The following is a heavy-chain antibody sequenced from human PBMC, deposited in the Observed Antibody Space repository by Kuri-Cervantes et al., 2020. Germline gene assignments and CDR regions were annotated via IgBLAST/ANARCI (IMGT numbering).Heavy chain of an antibody. CDR2: IKHSGST. CDR1: GGSFSGFY. J-gene: IGHJ4*02. Sequence: SQTLSLTCAVYGGSFSGFYWSWIRQPPGKGLEWIGEIKHSGSTNYNPSLKSRVTISVDTYKNQFSLKLSSATAADTAVDYCARPRGQLVLQFFDYWGQGTLVTVSS. V-gene: IGHV4-34*01. CDR3: ARPRGQLVLQFFDY. D-gene: IGHD6-6*01.